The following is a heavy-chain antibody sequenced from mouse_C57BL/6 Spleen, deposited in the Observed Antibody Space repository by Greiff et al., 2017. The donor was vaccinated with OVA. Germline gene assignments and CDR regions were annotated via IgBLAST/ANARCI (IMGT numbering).Heavy chain of an antibody. Sequence: EVKLQQSGPELVKPGASVKISCKASGYTFTGYYMNWVKQSPEKSLEWIGEINPSTGGTTYNQKFKAKATLTVDKSSSTAYMQLKSLTSEDSAVYYCARIGDLGAWFAYWGQGTLVTVSA. CDR1: GYTFTGYY. V-gene: IGHV1-42*01. CDR2: INPSTGGT. J-gene: IGHJ3*01. D-gene: IGHD2-14*01. CDR3: ARIGDLGAWFAY.